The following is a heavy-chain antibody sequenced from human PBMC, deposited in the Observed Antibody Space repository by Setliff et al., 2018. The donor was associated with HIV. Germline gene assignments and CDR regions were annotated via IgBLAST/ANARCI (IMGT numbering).Heavy chain of an antibody. CDR3: VRDKDYAFDL. J-gene: IGHJ3*01. Sequence: GGSLRLSCSASGFTFSSYSMNWVRQAPGKGLEWVSNIWNSRPIYYADSVKGRFTVSRDDAKNSLVPQMNSLRAEDTALYYCVRDKDYAFDLWGQGTMVTVSS. CDR1: GFTFSSYS. CDR2: IWNSRPI. V-gene: IGHV3-48*04.